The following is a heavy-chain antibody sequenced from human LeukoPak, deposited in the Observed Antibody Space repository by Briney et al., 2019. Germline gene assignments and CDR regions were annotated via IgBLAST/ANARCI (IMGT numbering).Heavy chain of an antibody. V-gene: IGHV4-39*07. CDR2: IYYSGSA. Sequence: PSETLSLTCTVSGDSISSSSYYWGWIRQPPGKGLEWIGSIYYSGSAYYNPSLKSRVTISVDTSKNQFSLKLSSVTAADTAVYYCARGGDYGDYEDYWGQGTLVTVSS. J-gene: IGHJ4*02. CDR1: GDSISSSSYY. D-gene: IGHD4-17*01. CDR3: ARGGDYGDYEDY.